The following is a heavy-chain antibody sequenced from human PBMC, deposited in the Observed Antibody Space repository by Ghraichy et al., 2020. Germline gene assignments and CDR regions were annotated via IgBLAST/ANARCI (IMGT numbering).Heavy chain of an antibody. CDR2: IKSKTDGGTT. D-gene: IGHD2-15*01. V-gene: IGHV3-15*01. Sequence: GGSLRLSCAASGFTFSNAWMSWVRQAPGKGLEWVGRIKSKTDGGTTDYPAPVKGRFTISRDDSKNTLYLQMNSLKTEDTAVYYCTTDSSWDAIETSIVVVVAATGTNMDVWGKGTTVTVSS. CDR1: GFTFSNAW. J-gene: IGHJ6*03. CDR3: TTDSSWDAIETSIVVVVAATGTNMDV.